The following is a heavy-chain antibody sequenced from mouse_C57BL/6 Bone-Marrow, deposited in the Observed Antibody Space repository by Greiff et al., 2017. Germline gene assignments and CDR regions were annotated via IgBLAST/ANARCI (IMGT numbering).Heavy chain of an antibody. D-gene: IGHD1-1*01. Sequence: QVQLQQSGAELVRPGASVKLSCKASGYTFTDYYINWVKQRPGQGLGWIARIYPGSGNTYYNEKFKGKATLTAEKSSSTAYMQLSSLTSEDSAVYFCARNGITTVDYWGQGTTLTVSS. CDR3: ARNGITTVDY. V-gene: IGHV1-76*01. CDR2: IYPGSGNT. J-gene: IGHJ2*01. CDR1: GYTFTDYY.